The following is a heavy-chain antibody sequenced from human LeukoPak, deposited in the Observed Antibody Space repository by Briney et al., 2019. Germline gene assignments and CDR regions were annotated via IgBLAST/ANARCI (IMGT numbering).Heavy chain of an antibody. Sequence: GGSPRLSCAGSGFRFSSHGMHWVRQAPGKGLEWLGYIWYDGSNPDYVDPVKGRFTISRDNSKNTVYLQMNSLRAEDTAVYHCARFVGSDYTGSFDLWGQGTPVTVSS. J-gene: IGHJ4*02. CDR1: GFRFSSHG. V-gene: IGHV3-33*01. CDR3: ARFVGSDYTGSFDL. CDR2: IWYDGSNP. D-gene: IGHD3-10*01.